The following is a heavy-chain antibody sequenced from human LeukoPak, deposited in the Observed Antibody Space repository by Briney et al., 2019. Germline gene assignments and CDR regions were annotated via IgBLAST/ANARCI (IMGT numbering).Heavy chain of an antibody. CDR2: ISGGGSGT. CDR1: GFTFSSYA. Sequence: GGSLRLSCAASGFTFSSYAMSWVRQAPGKGLEWVAVISGGGSGTYYADSVRGRFTISRDNSKNTVYLQMNSLRAEDTAIYYCAKAVGSSGYFSRDAFDIWGQGRMVIVSS. V-gene: IGHV3-23*01. D-gene: IGHD3-22*01. CDR3: AKAVGSSGYFSRDAFDI. J-gene: IGHJ3*02.